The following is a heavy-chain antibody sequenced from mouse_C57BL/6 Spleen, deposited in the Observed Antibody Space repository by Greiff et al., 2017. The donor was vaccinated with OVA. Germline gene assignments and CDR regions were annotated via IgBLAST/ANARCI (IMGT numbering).Heavy chain of an antibody. CDR3: ARWGYDGAY. CDR2: INPYNGGT. CDR1: GYTFTDYY. V-gene: IGHV1-19*01. D-gene: IGHD2-2*01. Sequence: SGPVLVKPGASVKMSCKASGYTFTDYYMNWVKQSHGKSLEWIGVINPYNGGTSYNQKFKGKATLTVDKSSSTAYMELNSLTSEDSAVYYCARWGYDGAYWGQGTLVTVSA. J-gene: IGHJ3*01.